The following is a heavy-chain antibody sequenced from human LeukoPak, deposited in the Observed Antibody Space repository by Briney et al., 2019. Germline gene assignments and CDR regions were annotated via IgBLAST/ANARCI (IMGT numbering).Heavy chain of an antibody. J-gene: IGHJ3*02. V-gene: IGHV1-46*01. D-gene: IGHD1-7*01. CDR2: INPSGGST. Sequence: GASVKVSCKASGYTFTSYYMHWVRQAPGQGLEWMGIINPSGGSTSYAQKFQGRVTMTRDTSTSTVYMELSSLRSEDTAVYYCVRDRFPGTSIVDAFDIWGQGTMVTVSS. CDR3: VRDRFPGTSIVDAFDI. CDR1: GYTFTSYY.